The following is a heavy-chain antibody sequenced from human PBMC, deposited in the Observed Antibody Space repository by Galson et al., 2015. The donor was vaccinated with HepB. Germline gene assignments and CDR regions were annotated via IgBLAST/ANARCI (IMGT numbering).Heavy chain of an antibody. CDR2: ISYDGSNK. CDR1: GFTFSSYS. CDR3: ARGVGGLHYYFDY. D-gene: IGHD3-10*01. J-gene: IGHJ4*02. Sequence: SLRLSCAASGFTFSSYSMNWVRQAPGKGLEWVAVISYDGSNKYYADSVKGRFTISRDNSKNTLYLQMNSLRAEDTAVYYCARGVGGLHYYFDYWGRGTLVTVSS. V-gene: IGHV3-30*03.